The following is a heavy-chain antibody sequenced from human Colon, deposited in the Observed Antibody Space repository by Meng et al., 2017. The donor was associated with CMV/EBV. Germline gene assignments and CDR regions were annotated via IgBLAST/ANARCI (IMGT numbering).Heavy chain of an antibody. Sequence: HLVQSVPEVKKPGASVKVTCKTSGYTFSDYHIHWVRQAPGQGLEWMGWINSNSGATDYAQKFQGRFTMTSDTSITTFYMELSSLRSDDTAVYYCARDPSGSRVPFDYWGQGSLVTVSS. V-gene: IGHV1-2*02. D-gene: IGHD1-26*01. CDR2: INSNSGAT. CDR3: ARDPSGSRVPFDY. J-gene: IGHJ4*02. CDR1: GYTFSDYH.